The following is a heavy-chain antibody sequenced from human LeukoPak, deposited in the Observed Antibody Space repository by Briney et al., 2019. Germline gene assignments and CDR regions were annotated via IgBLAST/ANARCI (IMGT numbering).Heavy chain of an antibody. CDR2: ISSSNYV. CDR3: AREPRQQLVL. D-gene: IGHD6-13*01. V-gene: IGHV3-21*01. CDR1: GFTFSVYT. Sequence: GGSLRLSCAASGFTFSVYTMNWVRQAPGKGLEWVSSISSSNYVYYADSMKGRFTISRDNAKNSLYLQMNSLRAEDTAVYYCAREPRQQLVLWGQGTLVTVSS. J-gene: IGHJ4*02.